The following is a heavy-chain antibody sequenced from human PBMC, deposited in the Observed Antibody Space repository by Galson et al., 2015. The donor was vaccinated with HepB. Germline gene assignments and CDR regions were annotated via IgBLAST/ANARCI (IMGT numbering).Heavy chain of an antibody. CDR3: ARVPYDSSGYYSPDAFDI. CDR1: GFTFSSYS. J-gene: IGHJ3*02. Sequence: SLRLSCAASGFTFSSYSMNWVRQAPGKGLEWVSSISGSSYIYYADSVKGRFTISRDNAKNSLYLQMNSLRAEDTAVYYCARVPYDSSGYYSPDAFDIWGQGTMVTVSS. CDR2: ISGSSYI. V-gene: IGHV3-21*01. D-gene: IGHD3-22*01.